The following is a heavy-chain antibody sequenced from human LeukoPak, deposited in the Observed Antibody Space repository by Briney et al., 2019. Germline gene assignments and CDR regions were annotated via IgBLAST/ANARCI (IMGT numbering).Heavy chain of an antibody. V-gene: IGHV3-30*03. CDR2: VLYDGSMQ. CDR3: ARDPRGPTGYDSSARDTFDY. J-gene: IGHJ4*02. CDR1: GFTFSSYS. D-gene: IGHD3-22*01. Sequence: GGSLRLSCAASGFTFSSYSMNWVRQAPGKGLEWVAVVLYDGSMQYYADSVKGRFTASRDNSKNTLYLRVSSLRVDDTAVYYCARDPRGPTGYDSSARDTFDYWGQGTLVTVSS.